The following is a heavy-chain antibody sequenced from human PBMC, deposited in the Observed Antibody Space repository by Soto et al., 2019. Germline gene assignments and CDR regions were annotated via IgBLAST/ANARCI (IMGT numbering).Heavy chain of an antibody. CDR2: ISFDGSDK. CDR1: GFTFSTYD. Sequence: GGSLRLSCAASGFTFSTYDMHWVRQGPGKGLEWVAVISFDGSDKYFADSVKGRFTISRDNSKNTLHLQMNSLRAEDTAVYYCAKVRGGYCTSTSCYGMDVWGQGTTVTVSS. D-gene: IGHD2-2*01. J-gene: IGHJ6*02. CDR3: AKVRGGYCTSTSCYGMDV. V-gene: IGHV3-30*18.